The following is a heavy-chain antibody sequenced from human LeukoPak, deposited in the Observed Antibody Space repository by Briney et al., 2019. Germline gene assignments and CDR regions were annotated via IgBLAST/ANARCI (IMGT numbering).Heavy chain of an antibody. D-gene: IGHD6-13*01. V-gene: IGHV4-59*10. Sequence: PSETLSLTCAVYGGSFSGYYWSWIRQPPGKGLEWIGRIYTSGSTNYNPSLKSRVTMSVDTSKNQFSLKLSSVTAADTAVYYCASGGTYSSSWFQNLFDPWGQGTLVTVSS. CDR2: IYTSGST. J-gene: IGHJ5*02. CDR3: ASGGTYSSSWFQNLFDP. CDR1: GGSFSGYY.